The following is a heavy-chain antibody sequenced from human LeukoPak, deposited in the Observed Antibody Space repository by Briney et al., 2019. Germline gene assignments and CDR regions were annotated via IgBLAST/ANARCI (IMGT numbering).Heavy chain of an antibody. Sequence: GGSLRLSCGASGFTFSSFVMSWVRQTPGKGLEWVATITAGGSNTYYADSVEGRFTISRDNSKNTLHLQMNSLRAEDTAVYYCAKDLVNYYDSSGYYNWFDPWGQGTLVTVSS. D-gene: IGHD3-22*01. J-gene: IGHJ5*02. V-gene: IGHV3-23*01. CDR3: AKDLVNYYDSSGYYNWFDP. CDR1: GFTFSSFV. CDR2: ITAGGSNT.